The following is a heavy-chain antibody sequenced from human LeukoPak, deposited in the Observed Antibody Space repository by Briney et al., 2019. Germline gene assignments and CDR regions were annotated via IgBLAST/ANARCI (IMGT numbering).Heavy chain of an antibody. CDR3: ARENWVFDY. Sequence: SETLSLSCTVSGVSITSSSYCWGWIRQPPGKGLVWIGSMYYSGSTYYNPSLKSRVTISVDMSKNQIFLKVRSVTAADTAVYYCARENWVFDYWGQGILVTVSS. CDR2: MYYSGST. J-gene: IGHJ4*02. CDR1: GVSITSSSYC. V-gene: IGHV4-39*07. D-gene: IGHD7-27*01.